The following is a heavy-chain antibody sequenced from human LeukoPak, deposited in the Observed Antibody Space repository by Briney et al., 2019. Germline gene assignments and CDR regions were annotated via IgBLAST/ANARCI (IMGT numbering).Heavy chain of an antibody. CDR3: ARARRPIAAAGTFFDY. J-gene: IGHJ4*02. V-gene: IGHV3-53*01. Sequence: PGGSLRLSCAASGFTVSSNYKSWVRQAPGKGLEWVSVIYSGGSTYYADSVKGRFTISRDNSKNTLYLQMNSLRAEDTAVYYCARARRPIAAAGTFFDYWGQGTLVTVSS. CDR2: IYSGGST. D-gene: IGHD6-13*01. CDR1: GFTVSSNY.